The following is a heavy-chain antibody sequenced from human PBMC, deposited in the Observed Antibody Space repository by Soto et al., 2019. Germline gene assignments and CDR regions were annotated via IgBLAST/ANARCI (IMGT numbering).Heavy chain of an antibody. CDR3: ARDPFSSGNNRFQY. CDR1: GYTFTGYD. Sequence: QEQLVQSGAEVKKPGASVKVSCKASGYTFTGYDLNWVRQATGQGPEWMGWINPNSGNTGYAQKFQGRVTMTRDTSISTADMELHSLTSEDTAVYYCARDPFSSGNNRFQYWGQGTLVAVSS. J-gene: IGHJ1*01. D-gene: IGHD3-22*01. CDR2: INPNSGNT. V-gene: IGHV1-8*01.